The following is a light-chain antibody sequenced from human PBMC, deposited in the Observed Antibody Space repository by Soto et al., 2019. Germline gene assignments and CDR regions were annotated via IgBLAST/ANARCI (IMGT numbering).Light chain of an antibody. CDR1: QSVDSNY. CDR2: GAS. J-gene: IGKJ1*01. V-gene: IGKV3-20*01. Sequence: EIVLTQSPGTLSLSPGERATLSCRASQSVDSNYLAWYQQKPGQSPRVVMYGASSRATGIPDRFSGSGSGTDFTLTINRLEPEDFAVYYCQQDDNSPRTFGQGTKVEIK. CDR3: QQDDNSPRT.